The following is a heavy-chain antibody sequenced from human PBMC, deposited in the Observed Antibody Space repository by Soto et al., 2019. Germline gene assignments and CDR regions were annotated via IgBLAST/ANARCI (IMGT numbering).Heavy chain of an antibody. CDR3: AKGITMLVVVIKT. Sequence: EVRLLESGGGLVQPGGSLRLSCAASGFTFSSYAMTWVRQAPGKELEWVSVISGSGGSTYYADSVKGRFTISRDNSKNMFYLEMNSLRAEDTAAYYCAKGITMLVVVIKTWGQGTLVSVSS. D-gene: IGHD3-22*01. CDR1: GFTFSSYA. V-gene: IGHV3-23*01. CDR2: ISGSGGST. J-gene: IGHJ5*02.